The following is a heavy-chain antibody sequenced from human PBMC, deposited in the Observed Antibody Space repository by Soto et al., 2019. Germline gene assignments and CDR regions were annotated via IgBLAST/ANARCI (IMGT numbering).Heavy chain of an antibody. Sequence: PGGSLRLSCAASGFTFNSYSMNWVRQAPGKGLEWVSSISPSSSEIHYADSVKGRFTISRDNSKNTLYLQMNSLRAEDTAVYYCAKGFDSGYAGGAFDIWGQGTMVTVSS. CDR2: ISPSSSEI. V-gene: IGHV3-21*04. J-gene: IGHJ3*02. CDR1: GFTFNSYS. CDR3: AKGFDSGYAGGAFDI. D-gene: IGHD5-12*01.